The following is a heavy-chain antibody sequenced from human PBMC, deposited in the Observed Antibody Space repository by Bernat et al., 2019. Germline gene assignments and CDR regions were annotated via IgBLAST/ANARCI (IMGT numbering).Heavy chain of an antibody. CDR2: ISYDGSNK. Sequence: QVQLVESGGGVVQPGRSLRLSCAVSGFTFNSYGMHWVRQAAGKGLEWVAVISYDGSNKYYADSVKGRFTISRDNSKNTLYLQMNSLRAEDTAVYYCARDSEFLGMVRGVGGMDVWGQGTTVTVSS. CDR1: GFTFNSYG. V-gene: IGHV3-30*03. J-gene: IGHJ6*02. D-gene: IGHD3-10*01. CDR3: ARDSEFLGMVRGVGGMDV.